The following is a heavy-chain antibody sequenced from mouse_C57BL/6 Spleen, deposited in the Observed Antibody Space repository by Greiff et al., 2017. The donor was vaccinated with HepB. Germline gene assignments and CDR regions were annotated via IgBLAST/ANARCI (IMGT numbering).Heavy chain of an antibody. CDR1: GFTFSDYG. D-gene: IGHD1-1*01. J-gene: IGHJ2*01. CDR3: ATSDDYGSSGVYCDY. Sequence: EVKLMESGGGLVKPGGSLKLSCAASGFTFSDYGMHWVRQAPEKGLEWVAYISSGSSTIYYADTVKGRFTISRDNAKNTLFLQMTSLRSEDTAMYYCATSDDYGSSGVYCDYWGQGTTLTVSS. V-gene: IGHV5-17*01. CDR2: ISSGSSTI.